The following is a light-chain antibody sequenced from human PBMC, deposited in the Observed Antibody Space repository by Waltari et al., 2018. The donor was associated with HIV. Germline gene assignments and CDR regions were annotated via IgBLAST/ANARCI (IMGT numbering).Light chain of an antibody. CDR1: SSTIGSHD. Sequence: QSVLTQPPSASRPPGQRVTISCSGISSTIGSHDLSWYQQFPGTAPKVLMSANNQRPSGVPDRFSASKSGTSASLAISGLHAEDEADYYCATWDDSLNGPLFGGGTKLTVL. V-gene: IGLV1-44*01. J-gene: IGLJ2*01. CDR3: ATWDDSLNGPL. CDR2: ANN.